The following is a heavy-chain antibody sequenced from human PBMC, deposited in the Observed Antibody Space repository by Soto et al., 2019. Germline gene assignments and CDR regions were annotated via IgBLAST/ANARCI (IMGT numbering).Heavy chain of an antibody. V-gene: IGHV3-53*04. CDR3: ARDRQEYSSSGYYYYYMDV. J-gene: IGHJ6*03. D-gene: IGHD6-6*01. CDR1: GFTVSSNY. Sequence: EVQLVESGGGLVQPGGSLRLSCAASGFTVSSNYMSWVRQAPGKGLEWVSVIYSGGSTYYADSVKGRFTISRHNSKITLYIQMNSMRAEDTAVYYCARDRQEYSSSGYYYYYMDVWGEGTTATVSS. CDR2: IYSGGST.